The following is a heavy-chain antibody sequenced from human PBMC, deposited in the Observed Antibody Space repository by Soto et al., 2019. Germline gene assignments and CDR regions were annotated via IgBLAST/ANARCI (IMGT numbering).Heavy chain of an antibody. J-gene: IGHJ6*02. CDR1: GGTFSSYA. D-gene: IGHD4-17*01. CDR3: ARERVKSTTYYYYGMDV. Sequence: SVKVSCKASGGTFSSYAISWVRQAPGQGLEWMGGIIPIFGTANYAQKFQGRVTITADESTSTAYMELSSLRSEDTAVYYCARERVKSTTYYYYGMDVWGQGTTVTVSS. CDR2: IIPIFGTA. V-gene: IGHV1-69*13.